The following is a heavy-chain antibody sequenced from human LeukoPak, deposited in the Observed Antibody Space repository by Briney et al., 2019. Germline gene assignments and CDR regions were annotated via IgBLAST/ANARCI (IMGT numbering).Heavy chain of an antibody. CDR3: VRDGAFDM. V-gene: IGHV1-2*02. CDR2: INPDSGGT. J-gene: IGHJ3*02. CDR1: GYTFTAYY. Sequence: ASVKVSCKASGYTFTAYYIHWVRQAPGQGLEWMGWINPDSGGTNCAQKFQGRVTMTRDTPSSTAYMELSRLRSDDTAVYYCVRDGAFDMWGQGTMVTVSS.